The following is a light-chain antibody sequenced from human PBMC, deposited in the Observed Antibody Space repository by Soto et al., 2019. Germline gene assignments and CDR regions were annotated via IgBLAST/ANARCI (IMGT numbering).Light chain of an antibody. Sequence: DVVLTQSPLYLPVTLGQPASISCRSTRSLVYSDGNIYLNWFHQRPGQSPRHLIYKVSNRDSGDPDRFSGSKSGTDFTLEMSRGEAEDVGMYFCMQASHWPYTFGKGTNVDIK. V-gene: IGKV2-30*01. CDR2: KVS. J-gene: IGKJ2*01. CDR1: RSLVYSDGNIY. CDR3: MQASHWPYT.